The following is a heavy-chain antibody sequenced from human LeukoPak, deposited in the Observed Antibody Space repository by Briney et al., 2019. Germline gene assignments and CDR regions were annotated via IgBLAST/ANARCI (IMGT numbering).Heavy chain of an antibody. CDR3: ARETYYDFWSGYYQDAFDI. V-gene: IGHV3-21*06. CDR2: ISSDSTYI. J-gene: IGHJ3*02. Sequence: PGGSLRLSCAASGFTSSIYKMNWVRQAPGKGLEWVSSISSDSTYIDYADSMKGRFTISRDNAKNSLYLQMNSLGAEDTAVYYCARETYYDFWSGYYQDAFDIWGQGTMVTVSS. D-gene: IGHD3-3*01. CDR1: GFTSSIYK.